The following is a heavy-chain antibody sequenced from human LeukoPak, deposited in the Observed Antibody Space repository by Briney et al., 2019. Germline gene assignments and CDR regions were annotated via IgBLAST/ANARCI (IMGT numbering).Heavy chain of an antibody. CDR1: GGSMSSYF. J-gene: IGHJ4*02. CDR2: IYTSGST. D-gene: IGHD2-21*02. V-gene: IGHV4-4*07. Sequence: PSETLSLTCTVSGGSMSSYFWSWIRQPAGKGLEWIGRIYTSGSTNYNPSLQSRVTMSVDTSNNQFSLKLSSVTAADTAVYYCARGAYCGGDCYYYFDYWGQGTLVTVSS. CDR3: ARGAYCGGDCYYYFDY.